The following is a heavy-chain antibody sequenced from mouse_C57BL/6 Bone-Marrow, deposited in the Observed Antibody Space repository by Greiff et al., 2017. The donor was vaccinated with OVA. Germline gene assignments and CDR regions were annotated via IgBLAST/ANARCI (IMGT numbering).Heavy chain of an antibody. CDR3: ARDRY. J-gene: IGHJ2*01. Sequence: EVQLQESGPGLVKPSQSLSLSCSVSGYSITSGSYWNLIRQSPGNKLEWMDFISYDGSNNYNPSLKNRISITRDTSTNPFFLKLNAVTTEDTATYYCARDRYWGQGTTLTVSS. CDR1: GYSITSGSY. V-gene: IGHV3-6*01. CDR2: ISYDGSN.